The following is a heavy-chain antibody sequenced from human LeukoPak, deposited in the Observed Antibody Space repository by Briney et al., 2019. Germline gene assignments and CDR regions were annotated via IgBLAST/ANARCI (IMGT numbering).Heavy chain of an antibody. Sequence: GGSLILSCAASDFTFTNYWMHWVRHAPGKGLEWVSRVSTDGSRTSYADSVKGRFTISRDNAKNTVSLQMNGLRAEDSAVYFCVRAQNGNHGLFDYWGQGTLVTVSS. CDR2: VSTDGSRT. CDR3: VRAQNGNHGLFDY. V-gene: IGHV3-74*01. J-gene: IGHJ4*02. D-gene: IGHD1-14*01. CDR1: DFTFTNYW.